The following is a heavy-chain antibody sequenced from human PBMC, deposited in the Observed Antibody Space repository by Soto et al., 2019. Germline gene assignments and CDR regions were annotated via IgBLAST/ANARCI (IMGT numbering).Heavy chain of an antibody. CDR1: GGSISSSNW. Sequence: PSQTLSLTCAVSGGSISSSNWWSWVRQPPGKGPEWIGEIYHSGSTNYNPSLKSRVTISVDKSKNQFSLKLSSVTAADTAVYYCAKNSYAGGSSYFDYWGQGTLVTVSS. D-gene: IGHD2-15*01. CDR2: IYHSGST. V-gene: IGHV4-4*02. CDR3: AKNSYAGGSSYFDY. J-gene: IGHJ4*02.